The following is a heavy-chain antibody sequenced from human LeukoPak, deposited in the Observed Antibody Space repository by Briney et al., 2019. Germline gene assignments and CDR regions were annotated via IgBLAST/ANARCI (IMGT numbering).Heavy chain of an antibody. J-gene: IGHJ4*02. V-gene: IGHV3-23*01. D-gene: IGHD2-15*01. Sequence: XRQAPGKGLEWVSAISNNGGYTYYADSVQGRFTISRDNSKSTLCLQMNSLRAEDTAVYYCAKQLGYCSDGSCYFPYWGQGTLVTVSS. CDR3: AKQLGYCSDGSCYFPY. CDR2: ISNNGGYT.